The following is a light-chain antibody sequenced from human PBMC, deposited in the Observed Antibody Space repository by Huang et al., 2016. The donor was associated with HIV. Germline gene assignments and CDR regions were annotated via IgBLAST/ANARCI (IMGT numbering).Light chain of an antibody. CDR3: QQLRA. Sequence: EVVLTQSPGTLSVSPGERATLSCRASQIISSSYLALYQQKPVQASRHLISCASSRAAGIPDRVSGSESGTDITLTISRLEPEDFAVYYCQQLRAFGQGTKLEIK. CDR2: CAS. V-gene: IGKV3-20*01. J-gene: IGKJ2*01. CDR1: QIISSSY.